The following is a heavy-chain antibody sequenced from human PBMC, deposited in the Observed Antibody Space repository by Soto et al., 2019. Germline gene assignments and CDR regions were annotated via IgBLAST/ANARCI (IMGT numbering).Heavy chain of an antibody. Sequence: SETLSLTCAVSSGSISSSNWWSWVRQPPGKGLEWIGEIYHSGSTNYNPSLKSRVTISVDKSKNQFSLKLSSVTAADTAVYYCARCPPFIYSSRWCHWGQGTLVTVSS. D-gene: IGHD6-19*01. J-gene: IGHJ4*02. CDR2: IYHSGST. CDR1: SGSISSSNW. V-gene: IGHV4-4*02. CDR3: ARCPPFIYSSRWCH.